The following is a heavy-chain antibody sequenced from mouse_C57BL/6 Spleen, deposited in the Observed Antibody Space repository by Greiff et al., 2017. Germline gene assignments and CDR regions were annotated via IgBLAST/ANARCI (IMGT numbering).Heavy chain of an antibody. Sequence: QVQLQQSGPELVKPGASVKISCKASGYAFSSSWMNWVKQRPGKGLEWIGRIYPGDGDTNYNGKFKGKATLTADKSSSTAYMQLSSLTSEDSAVYCCARSGTTVAPYAMDYWGQGTSVTVSS. CDR1: GYAFSSSW. CDR2: IYPGDGDT. CDR3: ARSGTTVAPYAMDY. V-gene: IGHV1-82*01. J-gene: IGHJ4*01. D-gene: IGHD1-1*01.